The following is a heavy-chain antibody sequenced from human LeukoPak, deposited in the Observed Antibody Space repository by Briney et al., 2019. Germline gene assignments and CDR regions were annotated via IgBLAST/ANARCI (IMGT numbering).Heavy chain of an antibody. D-gene: IGHD3-3*02. CDR1: GGSTCSDY. Sequence: SETLSLTRTVSGGSTCSDYSSWSRDPPRKGVEWIGRIYTSGSTNYNPPLKSRVAMSVDTSKNQFSLKLSSVTAADTAVYYCARDPNAISNWFDPWGQGTLVTVSS. V-gene: IGHV4-4*07. CDR3: ARDPNAISNWFDP. CDR2: IYTSGST. J-gene: IGHJ5*02.